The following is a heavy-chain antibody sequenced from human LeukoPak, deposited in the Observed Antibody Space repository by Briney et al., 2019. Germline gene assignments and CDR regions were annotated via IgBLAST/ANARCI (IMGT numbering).Heavy chain of an antibody. CDR2: IHYTGGT. CDR1: GDSVSNLF. Sequence: SETLSLTCTVSGDSVSNLFWSWIRQPPGKGLDWIGYIHYTGGTDYNPSLKSRVTISLDTSKNQFSLRLSSVTAADTAFYYCAREGPLGKYYDYWGQGTLVTVSS. J-gene: IGHJ4*02. V-gene: IGHV4-59*02. CDR3: AREGPLGKYYDY. D-gene: IGHD3-16*01.